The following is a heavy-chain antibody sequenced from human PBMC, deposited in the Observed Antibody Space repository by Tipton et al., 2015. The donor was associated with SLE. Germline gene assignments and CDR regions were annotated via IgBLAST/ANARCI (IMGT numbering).Heavy chain of an antibody. D-gene: IGHD5-12*01. J-gene: IGHJ4*02. CDR2: IGDNGGAT. CDR3: ARIVYPGGYFPTLDS. Sequence: QLMQSGGGVVQPGGSLRLSCAASGFTFDDYAMHWVRQAPGKGLEWVSLIGDNGGATYYADSVKGRFTISGDNNKNSLYLQMNSLRAEDTAVYYCARIVYPGGYFPTLDSWGQGTLVTVSS. CDR1: GFTFDDYA. V-gene: IGHV3-43*02.